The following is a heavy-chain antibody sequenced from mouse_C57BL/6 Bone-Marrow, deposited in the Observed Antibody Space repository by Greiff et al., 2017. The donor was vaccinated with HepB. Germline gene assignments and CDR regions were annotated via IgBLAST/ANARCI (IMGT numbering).Heavy chain of an antibody. J-gene: IGHJ4*01. V-gene: IGHV1-69*01. D-gene: IGHD1-1*01. CDR3: AVVAGNAMDY. Sequence: QVQLQQPGAELVMPGASVKLSCKASGYTFTSYWMHWVKQRPGQGLEWIGEIDPSDSYTNYNQKFKGKSTLTVDKSSSPASMQLSSLTSEDSAVYYCAVVAGNAMDYWGQGTSVTVSS. CDR1: GYTFTSYW. CDR2: IDPSDSYT.